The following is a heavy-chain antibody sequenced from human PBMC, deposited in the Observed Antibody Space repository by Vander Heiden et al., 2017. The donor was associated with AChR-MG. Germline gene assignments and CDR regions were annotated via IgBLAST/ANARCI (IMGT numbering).Heavy chain of an antibody. CDR3: AKGCPHYDSSGRGSDEYFQH. J-gene: IGHJ1*01. V-gene: IGHV3-30*18. CDR1: GFTFSSYG. CDR2: ISYDGSNK. D-gene: IGHD3-22*01. Sequence: QVQLVESGGVVVQPATSLSLSCAASGFTFSSYGMHWVRQSPGKGLEGVAVISYDGSNKYYADSVKGRFTISRDNSKNTLYLQMNSLRAEDTAVYYCAKGCPHYDSSGRGSDEYFQHWGQGTLVTVSS.